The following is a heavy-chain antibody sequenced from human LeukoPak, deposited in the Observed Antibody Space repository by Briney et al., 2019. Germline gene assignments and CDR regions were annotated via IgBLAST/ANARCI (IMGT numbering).Heavy chain of an antibody. J-gene: IGHJ4*02. D-gene: IGHD3-22*01. Sequence: SETLSLTCIVSGGSISSYYWSWIRQPAGKGLEWIGRIYTSGSTNYNPSLKSRVTMSVDTSKNQFSLKLSSVTAADTAVYYCARDGSYYDSSGYLDYWGQGTLVTVSS. CDR2: IYTSGST. CDR1: GGSISSYY. CDR3: ARDGSYYDSSGYLDY. V-gene: IGHV4-4*07.